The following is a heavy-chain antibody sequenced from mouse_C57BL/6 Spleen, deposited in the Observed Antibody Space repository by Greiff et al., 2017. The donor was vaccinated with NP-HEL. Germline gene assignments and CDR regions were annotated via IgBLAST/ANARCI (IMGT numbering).Heavy chain of an antibody. CDR3: ARKGSSGSFDY. CDR2: INPYNGGT. D-gene: IGHD3-2*02. J-gene: IGHJ2*01. Sequence: EVQLQQSGPVLVKPGASVKMSCKASGYTFTDYYMNWVKQSHGKSLEWIGVINPYNGGTSYNQKFKGKATLTVDKSSSTAYMELNSLTSEDSAVYYCARKGSSGSFDYWGQGTTLTVSS. V-gene: IGHV1-19*01. CDR1: GYTFTDYY.